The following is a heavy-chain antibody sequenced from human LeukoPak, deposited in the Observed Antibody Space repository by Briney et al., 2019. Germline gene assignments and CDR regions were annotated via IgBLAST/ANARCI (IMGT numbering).Heavy chain of an antibody. CDR3: AKDAQRGFDYSNSLES. V-gene: IGHV3-33*06. J-gene: IGHJ5*01. CDR2: IWSDGTQK. CDR1: GFTYSHYG. Sequence: GGSLILSCAASGFTYSHYGMHWVRQAPGKGLEWVAVIWSDGTQKYYGDAVKGRFTISRDNSMKTLFLQTNSLRGDDTAVYYCAKDAQRGFDYSNSLESWGQGTLVTVSS. D-gene: IGHD4-11*01.